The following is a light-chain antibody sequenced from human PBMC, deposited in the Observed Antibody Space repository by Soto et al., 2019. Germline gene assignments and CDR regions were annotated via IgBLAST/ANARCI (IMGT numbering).Light chain of an antibody. V-gene: IGKV1-5*03. CDR2: KAS. Sequence: IQITQSPSTLSGSVGDRVTMTCRASQTISSWLAWYQQQPGKAPKLLIYKASTLKSGVTSRFSGSGSGTAFTLPISSLQPDDFATYYCQQYNSYSEAFGQGTKVDIK. CDR3: QQYNSYSEA. CDR1: QTISSW. J-gene: IGKJ1*01.